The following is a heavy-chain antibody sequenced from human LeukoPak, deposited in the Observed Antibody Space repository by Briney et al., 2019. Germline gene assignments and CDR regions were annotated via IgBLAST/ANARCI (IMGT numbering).Heavy chain of an antibody. J-gene: IGHJ4*02. Sequence: SETLSLTCAVYGGSFSGYYWSWIRQPPGKGLEWIGEINHSGSTNYNPSLKSRVTISVDTSKNQFSLKLSSVTAADMAVYYCARGSSFTVDYWGQGTLSPSPQ. V-gene: IGHV4-34*01. CDR1: GGSFSGYY. CDR3: ARGSSFTVDY. CDR2: INHSGST. D-gene: IGHD3-16*02.